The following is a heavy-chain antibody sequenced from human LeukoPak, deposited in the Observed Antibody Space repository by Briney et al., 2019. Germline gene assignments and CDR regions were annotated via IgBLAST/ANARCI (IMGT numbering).Heavy chain of an antibody. Sequence: GGSLRLSCAASGFTFDDYAMHWVRQAPGQGLEWVSSISLDSGSIAYADSVKGRFTISRDNAKNLLYLQMNDLRVEDTAVYYRARTARHLDYWGQGTLATVSS. V-gene: IGHV3-9*01. D-gene: IGHD5-18*01. CDR3: ARTARHLDY. J-gene: IGHJ4*02. CDR2: ISLDSGSI. CDR1: GFTFDDYA.